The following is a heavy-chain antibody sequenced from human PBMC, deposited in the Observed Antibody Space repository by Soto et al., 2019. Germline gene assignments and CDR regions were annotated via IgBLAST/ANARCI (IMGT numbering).Heavy chain of an antibody. CDR3: ATVMSSGWYITNGFDP. V-gene: IGHV1-24*01. CDR1: GYTITELS. Sequence: ASVKVSCKVSGYTITELSMHWVRQAPGQGLEWMGGFDPEDGETIYAQKFQGRVTMTEDTSTDTAYMELSSLRSEDTAVYYCATVMSSGWYITNGFDPWGQGNLVTVSS. D-gene: IGHD6-19*01. J-gene: IGHJ5*02. CDR2: FDPEDGET.